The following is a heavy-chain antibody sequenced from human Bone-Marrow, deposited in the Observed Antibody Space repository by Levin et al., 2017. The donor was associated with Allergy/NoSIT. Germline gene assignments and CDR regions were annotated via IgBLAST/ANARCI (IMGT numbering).Heavy chain of an antibody. CDR3: ARKRVVVAATGPDAFDI. D-gene: IGHD2-15*01. J-gene: IGHJ3*02. V-gene: IGHV1-2*06. Sequence: ASVKVSCKASGYTFTGYYMHWVRQAPGQGLEWMGRINPNSGGTNYAQKFHGRVTMTRDTSISTAYMELSRLRSDDTAVYYCARKRVVVAATGPDAFDIWGQGTMVTVSS. CDR2: INPNSGGT. CDR1: GYTFTGYY.